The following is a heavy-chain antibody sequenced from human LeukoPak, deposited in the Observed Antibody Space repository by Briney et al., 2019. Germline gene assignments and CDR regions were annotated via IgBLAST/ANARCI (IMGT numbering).Heavy chain of an antibody. J-gene: IGHJ6*03. CDR1: GGTFSSYA. D-gene: IGHD1-26*01. CDR3: ARFGDGSDPFYYYYYMDV. V-gene: IGHV1-69*01. CDR2: IIPIFGTA. Sequence: SSVKVSCKSSGGTFSSYAIIWVRQAPGQGVECMGGIIPIFGTANYAQKFQDRVTINAGESTSTAYMELSSLRSEDTAVYYCARFGDGSDPFYYYYYMDVWGKGTTVTVSS.